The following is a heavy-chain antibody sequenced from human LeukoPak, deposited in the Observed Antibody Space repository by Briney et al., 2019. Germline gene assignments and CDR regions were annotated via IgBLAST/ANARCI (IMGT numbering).Heavy chain of an antibody. CDR2: IYSGGST. Sequence: GGSLRLSCAASGFTVSSNYMSWVRQAPGKGLEWVSVIYSGGSTYYAECVKGRFTISRDNSKNKLYLQMNSLTAEDTAVYYCARLYSSGWYYFDYWGQGTLVTVSS. CDR3: ARLYSSGWYYFDY. J-gene: IGHJ4*02. CDR1: GFTVSSNY. V-gene: IGHV3-53*01. D-gene: IGHD6-19*01.